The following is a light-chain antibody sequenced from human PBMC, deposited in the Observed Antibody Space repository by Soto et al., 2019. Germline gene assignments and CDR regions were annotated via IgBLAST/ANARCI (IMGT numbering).Light chain of an antibody. CDR2: DVT. V-gene: IGLV2-14*01. Sequence: QSALTQPASVSGSPGQSITISCTGTSSDVGGYDYVSWYQQHPGKAPKLIIYDVTNRPSGVSNRFSGSKSGNTASLTISGLQAEDASDYYCSSYTSSNAPVVFGGGTKLTVL. CDR1: SSDVGGYDY. J-gene: IGLJ2*01. CDR3: SSYTSSNAPVV.